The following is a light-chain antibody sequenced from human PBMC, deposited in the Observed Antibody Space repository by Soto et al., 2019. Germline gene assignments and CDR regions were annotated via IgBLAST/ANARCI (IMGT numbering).Light chain of an antibody. CDR2: WAS. Sequence: DIVMTQSPDSLAVSLGERATINCKSSQSVLYSSNNKNYLAWYQQKPGQPPKLLIYWASTRESGVPDRFSGSGSGTDSTLTISSLQAEDVAVYYCQQYYSTPPRFGQGTKVEIK. CDR3: QQYYSTPPR. V-gene: IGKV4-1*01. J-gene: IGKJ1*01. CDR1: QSVLYSSNNKNY.